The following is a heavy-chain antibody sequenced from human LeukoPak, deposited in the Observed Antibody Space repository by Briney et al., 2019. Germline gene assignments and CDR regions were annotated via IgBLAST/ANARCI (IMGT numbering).Heavy chain of an antibody. CDR1: GGSLSRAHG. V-gene: IGHV4-59*11. CDR2: SQNSGCT. D-gene: IGHD3-10*01. Sequence: NPSETLSLTCTVSGGSLSRAHGWSWIRQPPGKGLEWIGYSQNSGCTNCNPSLKSRVTISVDTSKNQFSLKLSSVTAAGTAVYYCARDYSGSLDYWGQGTLVTVSS. J-gene: IGHJ4*02. CDR3: ARDYSGSLDY.